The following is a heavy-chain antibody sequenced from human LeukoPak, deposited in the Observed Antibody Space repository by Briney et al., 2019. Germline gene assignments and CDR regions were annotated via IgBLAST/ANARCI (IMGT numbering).Heavy chain of an antibody. Sequence: GGSLRLSCAASGFTFSSYAIHWVRQAPGKGLEWVAVISYDANNEYYADSVKGRFTISRDNSKNTLYLQMSSLRAEDTAVYYCARGLLSGWYFDYWGQGTLVTVSS. CDR2: ISYDANNE. CDR3: ARGLLSGWYFDY. D-gene: IGHD6-19*01. CDR1: GFTFSSYA. J-gene: IGHJ4*02. V-gene: IGHV3-30*04.